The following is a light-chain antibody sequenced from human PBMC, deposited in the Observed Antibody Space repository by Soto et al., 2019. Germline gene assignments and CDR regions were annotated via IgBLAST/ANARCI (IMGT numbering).Light chain of an antibody. CDR1: QSISSY. J-gene: IGKJ4*01. CDR3: QHGYSTPLT. V-gene: IGKV1-39*01. Sequence: DIQMTQSPSSLSASVGDRVTITCRASQSISSYLNWYQQRPGKAPNLLIYDATRPPSGVPPRFSGSGYGTDCTLTITSLQLEDFETYFCQHGYSTPLTFGGGTKVDIK. CDR2: DAT.